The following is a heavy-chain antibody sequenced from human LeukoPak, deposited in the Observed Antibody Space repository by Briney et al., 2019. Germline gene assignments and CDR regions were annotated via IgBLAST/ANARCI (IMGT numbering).Heavy chain of an antibody. CDR2: IYYSGST. V-gene: IGHV4-59*01. CDR1: GGSISSYY. D-gene: IGHD2-2*01. Sequence: SETLSLTCTVSGGSISSYYWSWIRQPPGKGLEWIGYIYYSGSTNYNPSLKSRVTISVVTSKNQFSLKLSSVTAADTAVYCCAREGYCSSTSCLRSAFDIWGQGTMVTVSS. J-gene: IGHJ3*02. CDR3: AREGYCSSTSCLRSAFDI.